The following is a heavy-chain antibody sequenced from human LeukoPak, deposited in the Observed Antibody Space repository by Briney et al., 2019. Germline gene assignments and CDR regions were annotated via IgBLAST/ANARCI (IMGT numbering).Heavy chain of an antibody. CDR1: GGSISSISYY. J-gene: IGHJ5*02. CDR3: ARAPPGDWVPRGEYNWFDP. V-gene: IGHV4-39*07. CDR2: VYYSET. D-gene: IGHD2-21*01. Sequence: SETLSLTCTVSGGSISSISYYWGWIRQPAGKGLEWIGTVYYSETYYNPSLKSRVTISADTSKNQFSLKLSSVTAADTAVYYCARAPPGDWVPRGEYNWFDPWGQGTLVTVSS.